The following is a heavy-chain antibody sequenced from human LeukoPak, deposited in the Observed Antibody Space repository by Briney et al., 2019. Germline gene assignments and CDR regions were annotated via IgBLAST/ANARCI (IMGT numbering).Heavy chain of an antibody. V-gene: IGHV3-30*02. CDR3: ANGPAPIAAAGTVFDY. J-gene: IGHJ4*02. D-gene: IGHD6-13*01. CDR2: IRYDGSNK. CDR1: GFTFSSYS. Sequence: QSGGSLRLSCAASGFTFSSYSMIWGRQAPGKGLEWVAFIRYDGSNKYYADSVKGRFTISRDNSKNTLYLQMNSLRAEDTAVYYCANGPAPIAAAGTVFDYWGQGTLVTVSS.